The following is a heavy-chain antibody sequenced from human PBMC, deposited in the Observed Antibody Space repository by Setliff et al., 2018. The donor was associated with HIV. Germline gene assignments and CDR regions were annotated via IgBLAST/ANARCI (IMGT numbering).Heavy chain of an antibody. V-gene: IGHV4-39*07. CDR3: ARVDYYDPNWFDP. D-gene: IGHD3-22*01. Sequence: SETLSLTCNVSGGSISSDSYYWGWIRQPPGKGLEWIGSFHHSGSASYNPSLKSRVTISVDTSKNQFSLRLSSVTAAETAVYYCARVDYYDPNWFDPWGQGTLVTVSS. CDR1: GGSISSDSYY. J-gene: IGHJ5*02. CDR2: FHHSGSA.